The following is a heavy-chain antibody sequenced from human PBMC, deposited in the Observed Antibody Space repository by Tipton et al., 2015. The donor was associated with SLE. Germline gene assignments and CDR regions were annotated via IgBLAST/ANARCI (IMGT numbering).Heavy chain of an antibody. CDR2: ISGSGSGT. CDR3: ARDPPYFSSGSIPGD. Sequence: SLRLSCAASGFTFTTYAMNWVRQAPGKGLEWVSFISGSGSGTHYADSVKGRFTISRDNSKNTLYLQMNSLRPEDTAVYYCARDPPYFSSGSIPGDWGQGTLVTVSS. CDR1: GFTFTTYA. D-gene: IGHD3-10*01. V-gene: IGHV3-23*01. J-gene: IGHJ4*02.